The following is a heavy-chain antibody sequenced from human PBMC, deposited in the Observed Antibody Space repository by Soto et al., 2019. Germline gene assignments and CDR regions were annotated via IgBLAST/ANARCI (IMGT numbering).Heavy chain of an antibody. CDR1: GGSISSGDYY. Sequence: SETLSLTCTVSGGSISSGDYYWSWIRQPPGKGLEWIGYIYYSGSTYYNPSLKSRITISVDTSKNQFSLKLSSVTAADTAVYYCASYRVDAFDIWGQGTMVTVSS. V-gene: IGHV4-30-4*01. D-gene: IGHD4-4*01. J-gene: IGHJ3*02. CDR2: IYYSGST. CDR3: ASYRVDAFDI.